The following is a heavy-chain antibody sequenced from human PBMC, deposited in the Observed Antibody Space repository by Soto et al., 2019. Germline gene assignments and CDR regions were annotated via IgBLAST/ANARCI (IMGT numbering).Heavy chain of an antibody. CDR2: ISRSGSPI. J-gene: IGHJ3*02. D-gene: IGHD4-17*01. Sequence: EAQLVESGGGLVQPGGSLRLSCTAFGFSLSSYEMDWVRQAPGKGLEWVSHISRSGSPIYYADSVKGRFTISRDNAKNSVFLQMNSLRAEDTAVYYCARVFGYYLIDAFDICGQGTIVTVSS. CDR3: ARVFGYYLIDAFDI. V-gene: IGHV3-48*03. CDR1: GFSLSSYE.